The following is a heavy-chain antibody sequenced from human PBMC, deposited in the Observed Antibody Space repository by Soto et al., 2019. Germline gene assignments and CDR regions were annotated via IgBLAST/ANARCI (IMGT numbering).Heavy chain of an antibody. CDR3: STMNKDLRY. J-gene: IGHJ4*02. CDR1: GFSFTNAW. Sequence: EVQLVESGGGLVKPGGSLRLSCVASGFSFTNAWMNWVRQAPGKGLEWVGRIKRTTDGGTIDYAAPVKGRFTISRDDSKNTLYLQMNSLKTDDTGVYYCSTMNKDLRYWGQGTLVTVSS. CDR2: IKRTTDGGTI. V-gene: IGHV3-15*07.